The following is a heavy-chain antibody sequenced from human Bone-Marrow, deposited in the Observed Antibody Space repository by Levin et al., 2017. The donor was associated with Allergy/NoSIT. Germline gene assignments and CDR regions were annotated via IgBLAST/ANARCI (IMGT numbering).Heavy chain of an antibody. D-gene: IGHD1-14*01. V-gene: IGHV3-66*02. Sequence: RGESLKISCAASGFTVSSSYMSWVRQAPGKGLQWVSIIYAGGYGYTHYADSVKGRFTISRDNSKNSLYLQLNSLTTEDTALYYCVKVVWDRRRTELYYFDQWGQGTLVTVSS. CDR2: IYAGGYGYT. CDR1: GFTVSSSY. CDR3: VKVVWDRRRTELYYFDQ. J-gene: IGHJ4*02.